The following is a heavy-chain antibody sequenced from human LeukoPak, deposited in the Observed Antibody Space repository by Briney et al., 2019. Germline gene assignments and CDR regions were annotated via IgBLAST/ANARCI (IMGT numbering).Heavy chain of an antibody. D-gene: IGHD3-10*01. J-gene: IGHJ4*02. CDR1: GLTFSSYA. V-gene: IGHV3-30*01. CDR3: ARDSTYYYGSGSSGPHYFDY. CDR2: ISYDGGNT. Sequence: GRSLRLFCAASGLTFSSYAMHWVRQAPGKGLEWVALISYDGGNTYYADSVKGRFTISRDNSKNTLDLQLNSLRVEDTAVYYCARDSTYYYGSGSSGPHYFDYWGQGTLVTVSS.